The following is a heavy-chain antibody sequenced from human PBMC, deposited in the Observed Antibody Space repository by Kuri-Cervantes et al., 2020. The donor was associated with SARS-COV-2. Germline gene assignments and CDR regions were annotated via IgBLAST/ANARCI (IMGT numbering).Heavy chain of an antibody. CDR2: IKPEGGEK. CDR3: ARGPDCSSTSCYLGFDY. V-gene: IGHV3-7*03. D-gene: IGHD2-2*01. Sequence: GGSLRVSCAASGFTFRSCWMSWVRQAPGKGLEWVAAIKPEGGEKHYVDSVRGRFTITRDNSKNTQYLQMNSLRAEDTAVYYCARGPDCSSTSCYLGFDYWGQGTLVTVSS. CDR1: GFTFRSCW. J-gene: IGHJ4*02.